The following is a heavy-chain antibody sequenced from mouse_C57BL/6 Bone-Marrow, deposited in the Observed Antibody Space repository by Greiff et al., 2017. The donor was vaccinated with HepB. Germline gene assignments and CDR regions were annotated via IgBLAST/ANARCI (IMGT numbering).Heavy chain of an antibody. Sequence: VQLKESGGGLVKPGGSLKLSCAASGFTFSDYGMHWVRQAPEKGLEWVAYISSGSSTIYYADTVKGRFTISRDNAKNTLFLQMTSLRSEDTAMYYCARHYYGSSYWFAYWGQGTLVTVSA. D-gene: IGHD1-1*01. V-gene: IGHV5-17*01. J-gene: IGHJ3*01. CDR1: GFTFSDYG. CDR3: ARHYYGSSYWFAY. CDR2: ISSGSSTI.